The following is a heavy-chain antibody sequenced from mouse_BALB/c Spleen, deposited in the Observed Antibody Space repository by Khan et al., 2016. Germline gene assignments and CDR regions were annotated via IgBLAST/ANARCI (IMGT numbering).Heavy chain of an antibody. CDR1: GYSITSDYA. D-gene: IGHD2-1*01. Sequence: EVQLQESGPGLVKPSQSLSLTCTVTGYSITSDYAWNWIRQFPGNKLEWMGYISYSGSTSYNPSLKSRISITRATSKNKFFLQLNSVTTEDTATYYCAKDYGNYYAMDYWGQGTSVTVSS. V-gene: IGHV3-2*02. CDR2: ISYSGST. J-gene: IGHJ4*01. CDR3: AKDYGNYYAMDY.